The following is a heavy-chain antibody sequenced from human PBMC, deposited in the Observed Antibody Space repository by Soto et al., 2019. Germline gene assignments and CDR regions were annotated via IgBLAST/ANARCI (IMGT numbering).Heavy chain of an antibody. CDR1: GGSFSGYY. Sequence: PSETLSLTCAVYGGSFSGYYWSWIRQPPGKGLEWIGEINHSGSTNYNPSLKSRVTISVDTSKNQFSLKLSSVTAADTAVYYCARVSGICYYGMDVWGQGTTVTVSS. V-gene: IGHV4-34*01. CDR2: INHSGST. CDR3: ARVSGICYYGMDV. J-gene: IGHJ6*02. D-gene: IGHD3-10*01.